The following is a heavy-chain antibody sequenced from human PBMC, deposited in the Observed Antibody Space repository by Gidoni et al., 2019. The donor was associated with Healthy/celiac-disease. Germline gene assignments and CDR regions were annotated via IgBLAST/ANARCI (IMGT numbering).Heavy chain of an antibody. CDR1: AFTFRSYS. Sequence: EVQLVESGGGLVKPGGSLRLSCAASAFTFRSYSMNWVRQAPGKGLDWVSSISSSSSYIYYADSVKGRFTISRDNAKNSLYLQMNSLRAEDTAVYYCARDYSGSYRYYYYYYGMDVWGQGTTVTVSS. CDR3: ARDYSGSYRYYYYYYGMDV. J-gene: IGHJ6*02. D-gene: IGHD1-26*01. V-gene: IGHV3-21*01. CDR2: ISSSSSYI.